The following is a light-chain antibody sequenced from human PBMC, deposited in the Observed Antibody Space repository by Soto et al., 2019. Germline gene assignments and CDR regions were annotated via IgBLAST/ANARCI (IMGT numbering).Light chain of an antibody. CDR3: QQYGSSPYT. J-gene: IGKJ2*01. Sequence: ETVMTQSPVTLSVSPGERATLSCRASQSVSSNLAWYQQKPGQAPRLLIYGASTRATGIPASFSGSGSGTEFTLTISSLQSEDFAVYYCQQYGSSPYTFGQGTKLEIK. CDR1: QSVSSN. V-gene: IGKV3-15*01. CDR2: GAS.